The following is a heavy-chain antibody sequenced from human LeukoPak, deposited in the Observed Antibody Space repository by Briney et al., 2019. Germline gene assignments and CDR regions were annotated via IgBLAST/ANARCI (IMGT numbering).Heavy chain of an antibody. CDR1: GFTFDNYG. J-gene: IGHJ4*02. Sequence: GGSLRLSCAASGFTFDNYGMTWVRQVPGRGLEWVSGINWNGGSTGYADSVRGRFTISRDNSKNTLYLQMNSLRAEDTAVYYCAKGRRPGSSSYHVFDYWGQGTLVTVSS. CDR3: AKGRRPGSSSYHVFDY. V-gene: IGHV3-20*04. D-gene: IGHD6-13*01. CDR2: INWNGGST.